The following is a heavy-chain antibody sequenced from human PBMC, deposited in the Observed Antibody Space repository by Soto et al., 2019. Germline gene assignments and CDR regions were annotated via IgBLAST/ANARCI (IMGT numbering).Heavy chain of an antibody. J-gene: IGHJ4*02. CDR3: AKGATMIVVVITRIDY. CDR1: GFTFSSYI. V-gene: IGHV3-23*01. Sequence: PGGSLRLSCTASGFTFSSYIMNWVRQAPGKGLEWVSAISGSGGSTYYADSVKGRFTISRDNSKNTLYLQMNSLRAEDTAVYYCAKGATMIVVVITRIDYWGQGTLVTVSS. CDR2: ISGSGGST. D-gene: IGHD3-22*01.